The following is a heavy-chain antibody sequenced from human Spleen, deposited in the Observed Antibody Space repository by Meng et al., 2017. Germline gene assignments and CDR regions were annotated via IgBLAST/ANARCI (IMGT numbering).Heavy chain of an antibody. CDR1: GYSISSGYY. V-gene: IGHV4-38-2*01. J-gene: IGHJ4*02. CDR3: ARSSSTGVNKPIDY. CDR2: IYHSGST. D-gene: IGHD2-8*02. Sequence: SETLSLTCAVSGYSISSGYYWGWIRQPPGKGLEWIGSIYHSGSTYYNPSLKSRVTISVDTSKNQFSLKLNSLTAADTAVYYCARSSSTGVNKPIDYWGQGTLVTVSS.